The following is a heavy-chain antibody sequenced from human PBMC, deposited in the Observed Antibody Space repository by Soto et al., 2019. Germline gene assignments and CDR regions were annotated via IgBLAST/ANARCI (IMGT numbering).Heavy chain of an antibody. CDR1: GGYFSDSY. CDR3: AREPSRRQGY. Sequence: PSETLSLTCTVYGGYFSDSYWSWIRQPPGKELEWIGEINHSGSTNYNPSLKSRVTISVDTSKNQFSLKLSSVTVADTAVYYCAREPSRRQGYWGQGSLVTVSS. V-gene: IGHV4-34*01. CDR2: INHSGST. J-gene: IGHJ4*02.